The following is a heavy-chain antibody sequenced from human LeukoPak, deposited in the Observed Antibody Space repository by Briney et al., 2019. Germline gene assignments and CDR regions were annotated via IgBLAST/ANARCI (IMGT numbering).Heavy chain of an antibody. CDR1: GGSISNHY. Sequence: SETLSLTCTVSGGSISNHYWNWIRQTAGKGLEWIGRIDPRGSTTNVSALTSRVPMSADTSKPPFSLNLTSLTAADTAVYYCARGRYCTATACDAGGDVFDIWGQGTMVTVSS. D-gene: IGHD2-8*02. V-gene: IGHV4-4*07. J-gene: IGHJ3*02. CDR3: ARGRYCTATACDAGGDVFDI. CDR2: IDPRGST.